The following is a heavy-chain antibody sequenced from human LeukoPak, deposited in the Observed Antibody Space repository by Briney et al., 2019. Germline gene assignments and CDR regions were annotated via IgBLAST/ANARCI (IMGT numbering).Heavy chain of an antibody. CDR3: ARESGDHGLYGMDV. J-gene: IGHJ6*02. CDR1: GYTFTSYG. Sequence: ASVKVSCKASGYTFTSYGISWVRQAPGQGLEWMGWISAYNGNTNCAQKLQGRVTMTTDTSTSTAYMELRSLRSDDTAVYYCARESGDHGLYGMDVWGQGTTVTVSS. CDR2: ISAYNGNT. D-gene: IGHD2-21*02. V-gene: IGHV1-18*01.